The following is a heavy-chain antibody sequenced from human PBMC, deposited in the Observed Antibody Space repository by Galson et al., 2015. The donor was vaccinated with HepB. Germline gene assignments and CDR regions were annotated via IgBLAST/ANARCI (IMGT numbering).Heavy chain of an antibody. J-gene: IGHJ6*02. CDR3: ARDERNEGYYGIDV. V-gene: IGHV6-1*01. CDR1: GDSVSSNSAT. Sequence: AISGDSVSSNSATWNWIRQSPSRGLEWLGRTYYRSKWYNDYAVSVKSRITINPDTSKNQFSLQLNSVTPEDTAVYYCARDERNEGYYGIDVWGQGTTVTVSS. CDR2: TYYRSKWYN.